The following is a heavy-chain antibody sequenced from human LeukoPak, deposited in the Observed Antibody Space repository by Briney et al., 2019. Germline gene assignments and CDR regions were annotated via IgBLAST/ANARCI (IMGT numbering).Heavy chain of an antibody. J-gene: IGHJ4*02. CDR1: GYTFTGYY. CDR3: ARVSGGYCSSTSCSGDDY. V-gene: IGHV1-2*06. CDR2: INPNSGST. D-gene: IGHD2-2*01. Sequence: GASVKVSCKASGYTFTGYYMHWVRQAPGQGLEWMGRINPNSGSTNYAQKFQGRVTMTRDTSISTAYMELSRLRSDDTAVYYCARVSGGYCSSTSCSGDDYWGQGTLVTVSS.